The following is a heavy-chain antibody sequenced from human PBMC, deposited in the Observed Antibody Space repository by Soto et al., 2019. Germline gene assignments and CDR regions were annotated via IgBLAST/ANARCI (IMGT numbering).Heavy chain of an antibody. J-gene: IGHJ4*02. Sequence: QVQLVQSGAEVKKPGASVKVSCKASGYTFTSYGISWVRQAPGQGLEWMGWISAYNGNTNYAQKLQGRVTMTTDTPTSTAYMELRSLRSDDTAVYYCARDRGYYGSGSSQDFDYWGQGTLVTVSS. V-gene: IGHV1-18*01. CDR3: ARDRGYYGSGSSQDFDY. CDR1: GYTFTSYG. CDR2: ISAYNGNT. D-gene: IGHD3-10*01.